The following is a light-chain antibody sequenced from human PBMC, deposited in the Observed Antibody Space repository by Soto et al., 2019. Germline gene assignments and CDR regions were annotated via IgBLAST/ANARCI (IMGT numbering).Light chain of an antibody. Sequence: QAASVSGSPGQSITISCSGAVSEVGSYTYVSWYQQLPGKGPKVIIYDVSNRPSGVSNRFSGSKSGTTASLTISGLQPEDEADYYCSSFTSTRGLFGGGTQLTVL. V-gene: IGLV2-14*03. CDR2: DVS. CDR3: SSFTSTRGL. CDR1: VSEVGSYTY. J-gene: IGLJ2*01.